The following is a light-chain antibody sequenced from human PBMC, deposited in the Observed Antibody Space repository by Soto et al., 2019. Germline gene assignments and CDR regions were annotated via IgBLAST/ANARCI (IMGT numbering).Light chain of an antibody. V-gene: IGKV3-15*01. J-gene: IGKJ4*01. CDR1: QSVSYN. Sequence: EIVMTQSPATLSVSPGETATLSCRASQSVSYNLDWYQQKPGQGPRLLIYGAFTRATGIPARFSGSGSGTEFTLNISSLQSEDFAVYYCQQYKNWPPLTFGGGTKVEIK. CDR3: QQYKNWPPLT. CDR2: GAF.